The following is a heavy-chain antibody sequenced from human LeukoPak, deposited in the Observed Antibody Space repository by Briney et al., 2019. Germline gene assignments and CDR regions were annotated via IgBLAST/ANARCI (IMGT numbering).Heavy chain of an antibody. CDR1: GFTFSDSG. CDR2: ISHDGSDK. CDR3: AKGGDGYNAGYFDH. Sequence: GGSLRLSCAAPGFTFSDSGMHWVRQAPGKGLEWVGVISHDGSDKFYADPVKGRFTTSRDNSKNTLYLQMTSLRAEDTAVYYCAKGGDGYNAGYFDHWGQGSLVTVSS. D-gene: IGHD5-24*01. J-gene: IGHJ4*02. V-gene: IGHV3-30*18.